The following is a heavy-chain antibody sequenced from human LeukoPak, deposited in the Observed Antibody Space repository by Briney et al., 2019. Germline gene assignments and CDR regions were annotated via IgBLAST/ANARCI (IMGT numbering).Heavy chain of an antibody. J-gene: IGHJ4*02. CDR3: VRQGHFREFDF. CDR2: IYPGDSDT. D-gene: IGHD3-10*01. V-gene: IGHV5-51*01. Sequence: GESLKISCKGSEYTFTSYWIGWVRQMPGKGLEWMGIIYPGDSDTRYSPSFQGQVTISADKSTNTAYVQWSSLQASDTAIYYCVRQGHFREFDFWGQGTLVTVSS. CDR1: EYTFTSYW.